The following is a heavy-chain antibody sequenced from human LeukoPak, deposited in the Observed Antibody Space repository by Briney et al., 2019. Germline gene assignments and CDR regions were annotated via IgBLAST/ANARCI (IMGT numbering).Heavy chain of an antibody. D-gene: IGHD3-16*01. J-gene: IGHJ4*02. CDR2: IHYSGST. V-gene: IGHV4-59*08. CDR1: VDSISTYY. CDR3: ARRAINSVMFDY. Sequence: PSETLSLTCTVSVDSISTYYWRWIRQPPGKGLEWIGYIHYSGSTNYNPSLRSRVTISVDTSKNQFSLKLSTATAADTAVYFCARRAINSVMFDYWGQGTLVTVSS.